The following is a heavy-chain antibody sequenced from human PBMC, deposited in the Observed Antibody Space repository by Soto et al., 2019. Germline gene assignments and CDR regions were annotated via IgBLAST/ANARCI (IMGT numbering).Heavy chain of an antibody. J-gene: IGHJ6*04. CDR1: GFSLFTRGVG. CDR3: AHYTTDTYFDV. Sequence: QITLKESPPPLVKPTQTITLTCSFSGFSLFTRGVGVGWIRQPPGKALEWLALLYWDGTRRYSPSLQSILSVAKGTSENQVVLTMTNMDPVDTGTYYCAHYTTDTYFDVWGKGATVTVSS. D-gene: IGHD1-1*01. V-gene: IGHV2-5*02. CDR2: LYWDGTR.